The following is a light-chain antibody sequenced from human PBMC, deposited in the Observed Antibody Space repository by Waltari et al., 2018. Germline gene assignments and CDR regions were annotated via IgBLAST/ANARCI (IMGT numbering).Light chain of an antibody. CDR2: GNN. CDR1: SSNIGAGYD. CDR3: QSYDSGLSGHWV. J-gene: IGLJ3*02. V-gene: IGLV1-40*01. Sequence: QSVLTQPPSVSGAPGQRVTISCTGSSSNIGAGYDVHWYQQLPGTAPKLLIYGNNKRPSGVPDRFSGSKSGTSASLAITGLQADDEADYFCQSYDSGLSGHWVFGGGTKLTVL.